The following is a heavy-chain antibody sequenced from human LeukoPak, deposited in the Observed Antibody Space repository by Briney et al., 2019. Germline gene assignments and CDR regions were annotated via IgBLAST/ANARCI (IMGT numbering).Heavy chain of an antibody. CDR1: GFTFSSYG. Sequence: GGSLRLSCAASGFTFSSYGMHWVRQAPGKGLEWVAVISYDGSNKYYADSVKGRFTISRDNSKNTLYLQMNSLRAEDTAVYYCAYCSSTSCYGGGYYYYGMDVWGKGTTVTVSS. V-gene: IGHV3-30*03. CDR3: AYCSSTSCYGGGYYYYGMDV. D-gene: IGHD2-2*01. J-gene: IGHJ6*04. CDR2: ISYDGSNK.